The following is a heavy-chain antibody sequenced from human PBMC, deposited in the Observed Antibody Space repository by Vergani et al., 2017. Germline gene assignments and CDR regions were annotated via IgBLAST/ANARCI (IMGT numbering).Heavy chain of an antibody. CDR3: ARGPPTGYYYDSSGYSQFGY. Sequence: QVQLQESGPGLVKPSQTLSLTCTVSGGSISSGSYYWSWIRQPAGKGLEWIGRIYTSGSTNYNPSLKSRVTISVDTSKNQFSLKLSSVTAADTAVYYCARGPPTGYYYDSSGYSQFGYWGQGTLVTVSS. CDR2: IYTSGST. D-gene: IGHD3-22*01. CDR1: GGSISSGSYY. J-gene: IGHJ4*02. V-gene: IGHV4-61*02.